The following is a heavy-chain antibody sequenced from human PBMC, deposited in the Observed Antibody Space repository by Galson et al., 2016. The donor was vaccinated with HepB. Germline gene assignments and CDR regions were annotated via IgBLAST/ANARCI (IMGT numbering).Heavy chain of an antibody. CDR1: GITLRGYA. CDR3: ASERLDSSGYSYPDAFEI. J-gene: IGHJ3*02. Sequence: LRLSCAASGITLRGYAMNWVRQAPGKGLDWVSCISRGGTYTYYADSVKGRFTVSRDNAKNSLYLRMNNLRAEDTALYYCASERLDSSGYSYPDAFEIWGLGTMVTVSS. V-gene: IGHV3-21*01. D-gene: IGHD3-22*01. CDR2: ISRGGTYT.